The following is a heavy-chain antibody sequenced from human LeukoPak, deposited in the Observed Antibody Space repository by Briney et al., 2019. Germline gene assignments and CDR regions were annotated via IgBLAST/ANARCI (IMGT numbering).Heavy chain of an antibody. Sequence: GASVKVSCKALEYTFTDYYIHWVRQAPGQGLEWMGWINPKSGGRDTNYAQKFRGRVTMTTDTSISAAYMELSRLRSDDTAVYYCARDQQPQYNWNCWRNYRVETFDYWGQGTLVTVSS. CDR1: EYTFTDYY. V-gene: IGHV1-2*02. D-gene: IGHD1-7*01. CDR3: ARDQQPQYNWNCWRNYRVETFDY. CDR2: INPKSGGRDT. J-gene: IGHJ4*02.